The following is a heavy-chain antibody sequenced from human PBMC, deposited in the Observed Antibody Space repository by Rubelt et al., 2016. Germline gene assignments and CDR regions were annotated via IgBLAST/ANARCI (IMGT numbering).Heavy chain of an antibody. CDR2: ISNDGSNK. CDR3: AKDGGGFGSSSGLYH. V-gene: IGHV3-30*04. D-gene: IGHD6-6*01. Sequence: LVESGGGVVQPGRSLRLSCAASGFTFSRYAMHWVRQAPGKGLEWVAVISNDGSNKYYADSVKGRFTISRDNSKNTLYLQMSSLRAEDTAVYYCAKDGGGFGSSSGLYHWGQGTLVTVSS. J-gene: IGHJ5*02. CDR1: GFTFSRYA.